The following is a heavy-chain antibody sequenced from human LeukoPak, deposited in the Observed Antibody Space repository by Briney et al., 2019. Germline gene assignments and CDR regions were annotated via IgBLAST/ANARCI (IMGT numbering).Heavy chain of an antibody. V-gene: IGHV4-4*07. J-gene: IGHJ6*02. Sequence: PSETLSLTCTVSGGSISSYYWSWIRQPAGKGLEWIGRIYTSGSTNYNPSLKSRVTMSVDTSKNQFSLKLSSVTAADTAVYYCARDPYYDFWSGYYTGIGGGYYYGMDVWGQGTTVTVSS. CDR2: IYTSGST. D-gene: IGHD3-3*01. CDR1: GGSISSYY. CDR3: ARDPYYDFWSGYYTGIGGGYYYGMDV.